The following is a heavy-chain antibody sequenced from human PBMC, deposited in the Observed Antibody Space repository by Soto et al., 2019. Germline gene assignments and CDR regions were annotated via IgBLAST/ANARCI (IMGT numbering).Heavy chain of an antibody. Sequence: QVQLVESGGGVVQPGTSLRLSCAASEFMFGSYDMHWVRQAPGKGLEWVAVIRSDGSQKYYADSVQGRFTISRDNSKKKLSLQIDSLRVENMAVYYCGRERRSAGVWFAPWRQGTRVTVSS. J-gene: IGHJ5*02. CDR1: EFMFGSYD. CDR2: IRSDGSQK. CDR3: GRERRSAGVWFAP. D-gene: IGHD2-15*01. V-gene: IGHV3-33*01.